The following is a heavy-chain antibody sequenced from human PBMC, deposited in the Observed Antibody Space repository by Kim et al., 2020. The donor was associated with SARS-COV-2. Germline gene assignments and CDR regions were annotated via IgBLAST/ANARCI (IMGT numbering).Heavy chain of an antibody. D-gene: IGHD6-19*01. CDR3: AKGIGGSGWLKGYYFDY. V-gene: IGHV3-23*01. Sequence: VKGRFTISRDNSKNTLYLQMNSLRAEDTAVYYCAKGIGGSGWLKGYYFDYWGQGTLVTVSS. J-gene: IGHJ4*02.